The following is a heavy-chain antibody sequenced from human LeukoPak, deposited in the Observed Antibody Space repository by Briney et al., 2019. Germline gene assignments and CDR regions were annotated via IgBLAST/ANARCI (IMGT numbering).Heavy chain of an antibody. CDR1: RFTVSSNY. Sequence: GGSLRLSCAASRFTVSSNYMSWVRQAPGKGLEWVSVIYSGGSTYYADSVKGRFTISRDNSKNTLYLQMNSLRSEDTAVYYCARETAEPYSSGWRNNWFDPWGQGTLVTVSS. J-gene: IGHJ5*02. D-gene: IGHD6-19*01. CDR3: ARETAEPYSSGWRNNWFDP. CDR2: IYSGGST. V-gene: IGHV3-53*05.